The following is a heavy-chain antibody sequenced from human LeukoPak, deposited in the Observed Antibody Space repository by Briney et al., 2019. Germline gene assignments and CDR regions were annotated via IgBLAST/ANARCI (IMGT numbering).Heavy chain of an antibody. V-gene: IGHV3-7*01. D-gene: IGHD2-15*01. CDR1: GFTFSSYW. CDR2: IKKDGSEK. J-gene: IGHJ3*02. CDR3: ASSSGGGWNDAFDI. Sequence: GGSLRLSCAASGFTFSSYWMSWVRQAPGKGLEWVANIKKDGSEKYYVDSVKGRFTISRDNAKNSLYLQMNSLRAEDTAVYYCASSSGGGWNDAFDIWGQGTMVTVSS.